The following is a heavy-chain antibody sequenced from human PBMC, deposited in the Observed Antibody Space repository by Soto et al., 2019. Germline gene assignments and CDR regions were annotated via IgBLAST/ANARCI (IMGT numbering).Heavy chain of an antibody. CDR3: AKDHCSSTSCYPNWFDP. CDR2: ISGSGGST. V-gene: IGHV3-23*01. Sequence: EVQLLESGGGLVQPGGSLRLSCAASGFTFSSYAMSWVRQAPGKGLEWVSAISGSGGSTYYADSVKGRFTISRDNSKNTLYLQTNSLRAAGTAVYYCAKDHCSSTSCYPNWFDPWGQGTLVNVSS. D-gene: IGHD2-2*01. CDR1: GFTFSSYA. J-gene: IGHJ5*02.